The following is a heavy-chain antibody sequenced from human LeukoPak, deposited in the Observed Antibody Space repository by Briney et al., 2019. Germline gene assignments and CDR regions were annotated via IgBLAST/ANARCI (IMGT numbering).Heavy chain of an antibody. V-gene: IGHV4-34*01. CDR3: AISFYYDSSGYYVFDY. Sequence: SETLSLTCAVYGGSFSGYYWSWIRQPPGKGLEWIGEINHSGSTNYNPSLKSRVTISVGTSKDQFSLKLSSVTAADTAVYYCAISFYYDSSGYYVFDYWGQGTLVTVSS. D-gene: IGHD3-22*01. CDR2: INHSGST. J-gene: IGHJ4*02. CDR1: GGSFSGYY.